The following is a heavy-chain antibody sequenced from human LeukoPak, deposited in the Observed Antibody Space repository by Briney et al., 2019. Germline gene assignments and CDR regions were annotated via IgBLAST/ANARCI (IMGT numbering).Heavy chain of an antibody. CDR3: AGQVGARIRYYYTSGLDV. CDR2: MYYSGTT. CDR1: GASVSSFY. J-gene: IGHJ6*02. Sequence: SETLTLTCTVSGASVSSFYWNWIRQPPGKGLEWIGSMYYSGTTNYDPSFKSRVTISLDASKNEFSLRLKSLTAADTAVYYCAGQVGARIRYYYTSGLDVWGQGTTVAVSS. D-gene: IGHD1-26*01. V-gene: IGHV4-59*02.